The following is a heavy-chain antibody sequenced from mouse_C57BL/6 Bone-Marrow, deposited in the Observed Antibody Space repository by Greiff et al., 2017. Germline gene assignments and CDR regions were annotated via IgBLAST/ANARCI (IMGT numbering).Heavy chain of an antibody. J-gene: IGHJ2*01. V-gene: IGHV1-64*01. CDR3: AREGKFIATVVADY. CDR1: GYTFTSYW. D-gene: IGHD1-1*01. CDR2: IHPNSGST. Sequence: QVQLQQPGAELVKPGASVKLSCKASGYTFTSYWMHWVKQRPGQGLEWIGMIHPNSGSTNYNEKFKSKATLAVDKSSSTAYMQLSSLTSEDSAVYYGAREGKFIATVVADYWGQGTTLTVSS.